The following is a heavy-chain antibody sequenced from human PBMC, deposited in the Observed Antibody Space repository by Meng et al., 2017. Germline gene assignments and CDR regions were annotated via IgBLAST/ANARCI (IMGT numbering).Heavy chain of an antibody. D-gene: IGHD3-16*01. CDR1: GGSFSGYY. CDR3: ARGPGDYHYYYDGMDV. CDR2: INHSGST. J-gene: IGHJ6*02. V-gene: IGHV4-34*01. Sequence: SETLSLTCPVHGGSFSGYYWSWIRQPPGKGLEWIGEINHSGSTNYNPTLKRRVTISVDTSKNQFSMKLSSITAADAAGYYCARGPGDYHYYYDGMDVWGQGTTVTVSS.